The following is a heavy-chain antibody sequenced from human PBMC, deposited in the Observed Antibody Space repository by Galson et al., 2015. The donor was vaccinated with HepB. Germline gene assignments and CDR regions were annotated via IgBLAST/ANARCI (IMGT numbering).Heavy chain of an antibody. CDR3: SRILSGIDLDY. D-gene: IGHD3-3*02. J-gene: IGHJ4*02. CDR2: VRHKARRSHT. V-gene: IGHV3-72*01. Sequence: SLRLSCAASGFAFSSYDMEWVRQAPGKGLEWVGRVRHKARRSHTDDVASVECRFTISRDDSKKYLYLQTHSLKTEAAAVYYCSRILSGIDLDYWGQGTLVSVSS. CDR1: GFAFSSYD.